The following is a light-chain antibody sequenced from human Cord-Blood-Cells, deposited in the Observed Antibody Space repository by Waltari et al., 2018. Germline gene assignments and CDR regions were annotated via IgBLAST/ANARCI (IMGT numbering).Light chain of an antibody. V-gene: IGLV2-23*01. CDR2: EGS. J-gene: IGLJ1*01. Sequence: QSALTQPASVSGSPGQSITISCTGTSSDVGSYNLVSWYQQHPGKAPKLMIYEGSKRPSGVSNRFSGSNSGNTASLTISGLQAEDEADYYCCSYAGSKYVFGTGTKVTVL. CDR3: CSYAGSKYV. CDR1: SSDVGSYNL.